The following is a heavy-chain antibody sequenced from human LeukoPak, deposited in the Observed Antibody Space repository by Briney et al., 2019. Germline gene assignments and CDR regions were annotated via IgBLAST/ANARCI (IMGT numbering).Heavy chain of an antibody. CDR1: GYTFTSYA. D-gene: IGHD5-12*01. CDR3: ARDFRMGYSGYDWGYYMDV. V-gene: IGHV1-3*03. CDR2: INAGNGNT. J-gene: IGHJ6*03. Sequence: ASVKVSCKASGYTFTSYAMHWVRQAPGQRLEWMGWINAGNGNTKYSQEFQGRVTITRDTSASTAYVELSSLRSEDMAVYYCARDFRMGYSGYDWGYYMDVWGKGTTVTISS.